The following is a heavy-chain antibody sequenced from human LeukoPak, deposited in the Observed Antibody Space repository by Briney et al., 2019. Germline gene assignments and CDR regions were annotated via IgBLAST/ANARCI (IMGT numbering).Heavy chain of an antibody. CDR2: ISSSSSYI. CDR1: GFTFSSYS. Sequence: GGSLRLSCAASGFTFSSYSMNWVRQAPGKGLEWVSSISSSSSYIYYADSVRGRFTISRDNSKNTLYLQMNSLRAEDTAVYYCAKDLTYMDVWGKGTTVTVSS. V-gene: IGHV3-21*04. J-gene: IGHJ6*03. CDR3: AKDLTYMDV.